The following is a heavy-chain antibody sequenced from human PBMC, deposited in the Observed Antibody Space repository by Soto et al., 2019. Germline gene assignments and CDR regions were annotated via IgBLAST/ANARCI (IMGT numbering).Heavy chain of an antibody. CDR3: AIVPGIAAVRPPRSVFDL. Sequence: QVQLVQSGAEVKKPGASVKVSCKASGYTFTSYYMHWVRQAPGQGLEWMGIINPSGGSTTYAPRFQGRVTLSSDTSTSTVFMELSSLRSEDTAVDYCAIVPGIAAVRPPRSVFDLWGQGTMVTVYS. J-gene: IGHJ3*01. CDR1: GYTFTSYY. D-gene: IGHD6-13*01. CDR2: INPSGGST. V-gene: IGHV1-46*01.